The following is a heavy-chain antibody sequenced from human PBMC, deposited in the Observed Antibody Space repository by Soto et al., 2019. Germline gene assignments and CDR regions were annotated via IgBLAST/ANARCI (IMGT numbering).Heavy chain of an antibody. Sequence: GGSLRLSCAASGFTFSSYWMSWVRQAPGKGLEWVANIKQDGSEKYYVDSVKGRFTISRDNAKNSLYLQMNSLRAEDTAVYYCARDLGGYDWNDDLFDYWGQGNLVTVSS. CDR3: ARDLGGYDWNDDLFDY. D-gene: IGHD1-1*01. V-gene: IGHV3-7*01. J-gene: IGHJ4*02. CDR2: IKQDGSEK. CDR1: GFTFSSYW.